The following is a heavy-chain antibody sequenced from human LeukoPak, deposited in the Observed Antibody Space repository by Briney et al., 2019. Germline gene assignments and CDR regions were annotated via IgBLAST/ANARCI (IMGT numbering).Heavy chain of an antibody. CDR1: GFTFSSYG. J-gene: IGHJ4*02. V-gene: IGHV3-30*03. Sequence: GRSLRLSCAASGFTFSSYGMHWVRQAPGKGLEWVAVISYDGSNKYYADSVKGRFTISRDNSKNTLYLQMNSLRAEDTAVYYCARDRRVATAGFIDYWGQGTLVTVSS. CDR3: ARDRRVATAGFIDY. CDR2: ISYDGSNK. D-gene: IGHD5-12*01.